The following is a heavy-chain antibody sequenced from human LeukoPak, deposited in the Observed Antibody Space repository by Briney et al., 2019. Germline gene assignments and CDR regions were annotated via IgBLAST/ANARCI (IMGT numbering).Heavy chain of an antibody. Sequence: GGSLRLSCAASGFTFSSYAMSWVRQAPGKGLEWVSAISGSGGSTYYADSVKGRFTISRDNSKNTLYLQMNSLRAEDTAVYYCARGEYDFWSGYNFDYWGQGTLVTVSS. CDR1: GFTFSSYA. J-gene: IGHJ4*02. CDR3: ARGEYDFWSGYNFDY. D-gene: IGHD3-3*01. CDR2: ISGSGGST. V-gene: IGHV3-23*01.